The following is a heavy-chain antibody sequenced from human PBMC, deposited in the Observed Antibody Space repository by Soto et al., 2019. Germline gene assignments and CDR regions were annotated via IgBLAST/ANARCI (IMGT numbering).Heavy chain of an antibody. CDR3: ARSDHYYYDSSGYWDY. Sequence: SETLSLTCTVSGGSISSYYWSWIRQPPGKGLEWIGYIYYSGSTNYNPSLKSRLTISVDTSKNQFSLKLSSVTAADTAVYYCARSDHYYYDSSGYWDYSGQGTLVTVSS. CDR2: IYYSGST. CDR1: GGSISSYY. J-gene: IGHJ4*02. V-gene: IGHV4-59*08. D-gene: IGHD3-22*01.